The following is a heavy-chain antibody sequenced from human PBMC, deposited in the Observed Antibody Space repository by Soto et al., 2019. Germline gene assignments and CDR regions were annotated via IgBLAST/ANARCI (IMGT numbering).Heavy chain of an antibody. Sequence: EVQLVESGGGLVQPGGSLRLSCAASGFTFSSYSMNWVRQAPGKGLEWVSYISSSSSTIYYAVSVKGRFTISRDNAKNSLYLQMNSLSAEDRAVYYCARDYDWNDPYYGMDVWGQGTTVTVSS. V-gene: IGHV3-48*01. CDR1: GFTFSSYS. J-gene: IGHJ6*02. D-gene: IGHD1-1*01. CDR2: ISSSSSTI. CDR3: ARDYDWNDPYYGMDV.